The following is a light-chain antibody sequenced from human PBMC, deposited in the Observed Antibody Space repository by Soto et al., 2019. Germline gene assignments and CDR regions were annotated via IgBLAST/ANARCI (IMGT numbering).Light chain of an antibody. CDR1: SSNIGAGHD. V-gene: IGLV1-40*01. Sequence: QLVLTQPPSVSGAPGQRVTISCTGSSSNIGAGHDVHWYQQTPGTAPKLLIYGDTTRPSGVPDRFSGSKSGTSASLAITGLHAEDEADYYCQSYDSSLSGSVFGGGTKVTVL. CDR3: QSYDSSLSGSV. J-gene: IGLJ3*02. CDR2: GDT.